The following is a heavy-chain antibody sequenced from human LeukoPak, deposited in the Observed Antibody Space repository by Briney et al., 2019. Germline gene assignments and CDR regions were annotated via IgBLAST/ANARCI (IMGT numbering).Heavy chain of an antibody. CDR2: ISSGGDTM. Sequence: GGSLRLSCAASGFTFEYYGMNWVRQAPGKGLEWISYISSGGDTMFYADSVKARFTISRDDAKNSMYLQMNSLTAEATAFFFCGRGVGGGWGHGTLVTVSS. CDR1: GFTFEYYG. D-gene: IGHD3-16*01. V-gene: IGHV3-48*04. CDR3: GRGVGGG. J-gene: IGHJ4*01.